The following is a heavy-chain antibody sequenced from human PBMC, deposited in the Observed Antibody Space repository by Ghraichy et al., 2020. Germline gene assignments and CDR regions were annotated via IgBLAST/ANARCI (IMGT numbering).Heavy chain of an antibody. J-gene: IGHJ4*02. CDR3: ARVVVPPARGEICYFDY. CDR1: GGSFSGYY. Sequence: SETLSLTCAVYGGSFSGYYWSWIRQPPGKGLEWIGEINHSGSTNYNPSLKSRVTISVDTSKNQFSLKLSSVTAADTAVYYCARVVVPPARGEICYFDYWGQGTLVTVSS. CDR2: INHSGST. D-gene: IGHD2-2*01. V-gene: IGHV4-34*01.